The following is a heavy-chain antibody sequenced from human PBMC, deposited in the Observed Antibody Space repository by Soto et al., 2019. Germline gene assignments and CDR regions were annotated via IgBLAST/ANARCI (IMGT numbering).Heavy chain of an antibody. V-gene: IGHV1-8*01. CDR3: ARGRLSREGFDP. CDR1: GYTFTSYE. CDR2: MNPNSGNT. Sequence: QVQLVQSGAEVKKPGASVKVSCKASGYTFTSYELNWVRQATGQGLEWMGWMNPNSGNTGYAQKFQGRVTMTRNTSISTAYMELSSLRSEDTAVYYCARGRLSREGFDPWGQGTLVTVSS. J-gene: IGHJ5*02.